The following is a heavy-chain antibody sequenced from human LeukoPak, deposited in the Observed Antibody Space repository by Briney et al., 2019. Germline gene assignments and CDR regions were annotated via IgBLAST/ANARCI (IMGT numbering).Heavy chain of an antibody. J-gene: IGHJ4*02. D-gene: IGHD6-19*01. V-gene: IGHV3-9*01. CDR1: GFTFDDYA. CDR2: ISWNSGSI. Sequence: PGGSLRLSCAASGFTFDDYAMHWVRQAPGKGLEWVSGISWNSGSIGYADSVKGRFTISRDNAKNSLYLQMNSLRAEDTAFYYCAKGTRKFHSSGWYAEFEYWGQGTLVTVSS. CDR3: AKGTRKFHSSGWYAEFEY.